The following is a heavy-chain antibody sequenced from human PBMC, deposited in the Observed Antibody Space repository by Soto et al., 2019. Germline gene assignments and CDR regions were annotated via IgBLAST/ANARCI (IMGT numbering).Heavy chain of an antibody. CDR2: MNPNSGNT. Sequence: QVQLVQSGAEVKKPGASVKVSCKASGYTFTTYDINWVRQASGQGLEWMGWMNPNSGNTGYAQKFQGRVTMTRDTSISTAYIVLSSLRSEDTAVYYCATSGSGWYLYWGQGTLVTVSS. CDR1: GYTFTTYD. CDR3: ATSGSGWYLY. V-gene: IGHV1-8*01. D-gene: IGHD6-19*01. J-gene: IGHJ4*02.